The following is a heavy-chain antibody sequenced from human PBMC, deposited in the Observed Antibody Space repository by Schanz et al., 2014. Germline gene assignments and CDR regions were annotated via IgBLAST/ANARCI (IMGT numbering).Heavy chain of an antibody. CDR2: VHPGGST. J-gene: IGHJ5*02. CDR1: GFIVRSNY. V-gene: IGHV3-66*01. D-gene: IGHD2-2*01. Sequence: EVQLVESGGGLVQPGGSLRLSCAVSGFIVRSNYMTWVPQAPGKGLEWVSFVHPGGSTYYPDSVKGRFTMSRDNAKNSLFLQMNGLRAEDTAVYSCARAGYVADNWFDPWGHGTLVTVSS. CDR3: ARAGYVADNWFDP.